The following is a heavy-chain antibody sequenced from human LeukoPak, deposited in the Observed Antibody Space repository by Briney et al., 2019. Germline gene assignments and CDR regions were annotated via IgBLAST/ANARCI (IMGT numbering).Heavy chain of an antibody. V-gene: IGHV4-61*02. D-gene: IGHD1-14*01. CDR1: GGSISSGSYY. CDR3: ARESPVWVRGGYYFDY. CDR2: IYTSGST. J-gene: IGHJ4*02. Sequence: PSETLSLTCTVSGGSISSGSYYWSWIRQPAGKGLEWIGRIYTSGSTNYNPSLKSRVTISVDTSKNQFSLKLSSVTAADTAVYYCARESPVWVRGGYYFDYWGQGTLVTVSS.